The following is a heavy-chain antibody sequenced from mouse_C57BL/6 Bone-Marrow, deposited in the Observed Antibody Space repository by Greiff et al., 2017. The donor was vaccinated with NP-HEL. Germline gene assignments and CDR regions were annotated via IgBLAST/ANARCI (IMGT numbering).Heavy chain of an antibody. J-gene: IGHJ1*03. Sequence: VQLQQPGAELVKPGASVKLSCKASGYTFTSYWMHWVKQRPGRGLEWIGRIDPNSGGTKYNEKFKSKATLTVDKPSSTAYMQLSSLTSEDSAVYYCARDITTVVAHWYFDVWGTGTTVTVSS. CDR2: IDPNSGGT. V-gene: IGHV1-72*01. CDR1: GYTFTSYW. D-gene: IGHD1-1*01. CDR3: ARDITTVVAHWYFDV.